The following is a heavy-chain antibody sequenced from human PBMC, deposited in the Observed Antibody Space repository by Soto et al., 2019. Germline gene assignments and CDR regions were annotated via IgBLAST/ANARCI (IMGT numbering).Heavy chain of an antibody. V-gene: IGHV3-23*01. CDR3: ANSIAAAGIAMDY. CDR2: ISGSGAGT. CDR1: GFTFSSYA. Sequence: EVQLLESGGGLVQPGGSLRLSCAASGFTFSSYAMSWVRQAPGKGLEWVSAISGSGAGTYYADSVKGRFTISRDNSKNTLYLQMNSLRAEDTAVYYCANSIAAAGIAMDYWGQGTLDTVSS. D-gene: IGHD6-13*01. J-gene: IGHJ4*02.